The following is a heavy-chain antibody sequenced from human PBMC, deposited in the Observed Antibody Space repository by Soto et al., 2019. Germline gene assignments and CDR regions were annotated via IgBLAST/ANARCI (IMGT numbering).Heavy chain of an antibody. CDR3: AREDTFDY. D-gene: IGHD5-18*01. Sequence: ASVKVSCKASGYTFTSYYMHWVRQAPGQGLEWMGIINPNSGNTGYAQKFQGRVTMTRNTSISTAYMELSSLRSEDTAVYYCAREDTFDYWGQGTLVTVSS. CDR1: GYTFTSYY. J-gene: IGHJ4*02. V-gene: IGHV1-8*02. CDR2: INPNSGNT.